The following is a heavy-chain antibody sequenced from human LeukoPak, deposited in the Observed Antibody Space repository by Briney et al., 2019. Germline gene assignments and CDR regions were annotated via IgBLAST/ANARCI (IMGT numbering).Heavy chain of an antibody. Sequence: SETLSLTCTVSGGSISSSSYYWGWIRQPPGKGLEWIGSIYYSGSTYYNPSLKSRVTISVDTSKNQFSLRLSSVTAADTAVYYCARAHRSIRYYNWFDPWGQGTLVTVSS. CDR1: GGSISSSSYY. J-gene: IGHJ5*02. CDR2: IYYSGST. V-gene: IGHV4-39*07. D-gene: IGHD4-17*01. CDR3: ARAHRSIRYYNWFDP.